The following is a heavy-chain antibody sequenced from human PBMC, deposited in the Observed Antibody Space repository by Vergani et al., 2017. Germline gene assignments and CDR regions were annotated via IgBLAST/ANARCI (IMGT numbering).Heavy chain of an antibody. CDR2: IYYSGST. CDR3: ATLGIQLWMHFDD. CDR1: GGSISSSSYY. Sequence: QLQLQESGPGLVKPSETLSLTCTVSGGSISSSSYYWGWIRQPPGKGLEWIGSIYYSGSTYYNPSLKSRVTISVDTSKNQFSLKLSSVTAADTAVYYCATLGIQLWMHFDDWGQGTLVTVSS. D-gene: IGHD5-18*01. J-gene: IGHJ4*02. V-gene: IGHV4-39*01.